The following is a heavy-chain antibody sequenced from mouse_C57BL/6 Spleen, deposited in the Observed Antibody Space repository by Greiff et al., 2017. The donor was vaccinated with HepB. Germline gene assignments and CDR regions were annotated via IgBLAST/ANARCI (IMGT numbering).Heavy chain of an antibody. CDR1: GYEFSSYW. J-gene: IGHJ3*01. CDR3: AREGSYYGSSPAGFAY. CDR2: IYPGDGDT. Sequence: VQLQQSGAELVKPGASVKISCKASGYEFSSYWMNWVKQRPGKGLEWIGQIYPGDGDTNYNGKFKGKATLTADKSSSTAYMQLSSLTSEDSAVYFCAREGSYYGSSPAGFAYWGQGTLVTVSA. D-gene: IGHD1-1*01. V-gene: IGHV1-80*01.